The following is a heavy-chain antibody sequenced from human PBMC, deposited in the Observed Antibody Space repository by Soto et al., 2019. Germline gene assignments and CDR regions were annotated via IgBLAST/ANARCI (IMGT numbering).Heavy chain of an antibody. D-gene: IGHD1-26*01. CDR3: AKDRGGRGPFDP. J-gene: IGHJ5*01. Sequence: SETLSLTCSFSNVSINSSYWAWIRQPPGKGLEWIGWVYDTGTTKYNPSLKSRVTISIDTSKNEFSLKLRSVTTADTAVYFCAKDRGGRGPFDPWGQGTLVTVSS. CDR1: NVSINSSY. V-gene: IGHV4-59*01. CDR2: VYDTGTT.